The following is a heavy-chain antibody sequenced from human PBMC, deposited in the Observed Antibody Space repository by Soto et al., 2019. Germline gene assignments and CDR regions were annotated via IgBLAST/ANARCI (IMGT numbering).Heavy chain of an antibody. J-gene: IGHJ6*02. V-gene: IGHV3-53*01. CDR1: GFTVSSNY. Sequence: GGSLRLSCAASGFTVSSNYMSWVRQAPGKGLEWVSVIYSGGSTYYAGSVKGRFTISRDNSKNTLYLQMNSLRAEDTAVYYCASPIFGSDLYYYGMDVWGQGTTVTVSS. D-gene: IGHD3-10*02. CDR2: IYSGGST. CDR3: ASPIFGSDLYYYGMDV.